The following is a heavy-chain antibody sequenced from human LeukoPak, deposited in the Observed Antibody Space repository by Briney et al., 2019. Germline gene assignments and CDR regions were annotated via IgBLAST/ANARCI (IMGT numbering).Heavy chain of an antibody. CDR3: ATDRKVGTWDPRSNY. J-gene: IGHJ4*02. CDR1: GFTFSDYW. CDR2: IRRDDSEK. D-gene: IGHD4-23*01. V-gene: IGHV3-7*01. Sequence: GGSLRLSCSASGFTFSDYWMMWVRQAPGKGLEWVGNIRRDDSEKNYVDSVKGRFTISRDNAKFSLYLQMNSLRAEDTAIYYCATDRKVGTWDPRSNYWGQGTLVTVSS.